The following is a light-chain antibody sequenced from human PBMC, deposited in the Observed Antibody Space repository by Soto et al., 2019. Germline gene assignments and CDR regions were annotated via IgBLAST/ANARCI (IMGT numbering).Light chain of an antibody. CDR1: QSLNNW. Sequence: DIQMTQSPSTLSASVGDRVTITCRASQSLNNWLAWYQQKPGKAPKLLIYKAYSLESGVPSRFGGSGSGTEFTLTISSLQPDDFATYYCQQYNSYSWTFGQGTKVDIK. V-gene: IGKV1-5*03. CDR2: KAY. CDR3: QQYNSYSWT. J-gene: IGKJ1*01.